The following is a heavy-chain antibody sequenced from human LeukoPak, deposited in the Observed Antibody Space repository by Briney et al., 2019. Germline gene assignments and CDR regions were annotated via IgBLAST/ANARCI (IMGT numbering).Heavy chain of an antibody. J-gene: IGHJ4*02. CDR2: VNHSGYT. CDR3: ARQIYGSDY. CDR1: GVSFSTYY. D-gene: IGHD4-17*01. V-gene: IGHV4-34*01. Sequence: SETLSLTCDVSGVSFSTYYWSWIRQSPEKGLEWIGEVNHSGYTNLNPSLKSRVAISVDTSKNQFSLKLSSVTDADTAVYYCARQIYGSDYWGQGTLVTVSS.